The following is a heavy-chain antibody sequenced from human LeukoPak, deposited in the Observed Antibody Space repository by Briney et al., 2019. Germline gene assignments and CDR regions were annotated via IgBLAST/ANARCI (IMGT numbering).Heavy chain of an antibody. D-gene: IGHD3-22*01. CDR1: GFTFSSYE. J-gene: IGHJ6*03. CDR2: ISSSGSTI. Sequence: PGGSLRLSFAASGFTFSSYEMNWVRQAPGKGLDGVSYISSSGSTIYYAYSVKGRFTISRDNAKNSLYLQMNSLRAEDTAVYYCARERPLDSSKYYYYMDVWGKGTTVTVSS. CDR3: ARERPLDSSKYYYYMDV. V-gene: IGHV3-48*03.